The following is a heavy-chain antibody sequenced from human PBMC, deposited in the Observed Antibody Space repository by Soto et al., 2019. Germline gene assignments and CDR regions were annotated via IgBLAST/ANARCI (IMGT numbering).Heavy chain of an antibody. D-gene: IGHD4-17*01. CDR1: GGSISSGAYY. Sequence: PSETLSLTCTVSGGSISSGAYYWSWVRQHPGKGLEWIGNIYYTGSTYYNPSLKSRITISVDTSENQFSLKVSSVTAADTAVYYCARDHIHGDFGFDNWGQGTLVTVS. CDR2: IYYTGST. V-gene: IGHV4-31*03. J-gene: IGHJ4*02. CDR3: ARDHIHGDFGFDN.